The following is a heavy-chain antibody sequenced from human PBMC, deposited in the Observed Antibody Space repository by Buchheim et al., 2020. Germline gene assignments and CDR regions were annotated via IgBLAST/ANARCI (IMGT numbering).Heavy chain of an antibody. CDR1: GFTFSGSA. V-gene: IGHV3-73*02. CDR3: TIRIVGATSDYNYMDV. Sequence: EVQLVESGGGLVQPGGSLKLSCAASGFTFSGSAMHWVRQASGKGLEWVGRIRSKANSYATAYAASVKGRFTISRDDSKNTAYLQMNSLKTEDTAVYYCTIRIVGATSDYNYMDVWGKGTT. CDR2: IRSKANSYAT. J-gene: IGHJ6*03. D-gene: IGHD1-26*01.